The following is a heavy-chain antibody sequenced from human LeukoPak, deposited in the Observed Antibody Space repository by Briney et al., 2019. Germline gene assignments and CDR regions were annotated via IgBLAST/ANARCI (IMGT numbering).Heavy chain of an antibody. CDR2: ISSSSSYI. J-gene: IGHJ3*02. V-gene: IGHV3-21*01. CDR1: GFTFSSYS. CDR3: ARDPLKRAFDI. Sequence: GGSLRLSCAASGFTFSSYSMNWVRQAPRKGLEWVSSISSSSSYIYYADSVKGRFTISRDNAKNSLYLQMNSLRAEDTAVYYCARDPLKRAFDIWGQGTMVTVSS.